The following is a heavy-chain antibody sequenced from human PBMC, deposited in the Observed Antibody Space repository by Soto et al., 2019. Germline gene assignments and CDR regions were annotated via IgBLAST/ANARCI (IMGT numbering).Heavy chain of an antibody. CDR2: ISSSSSYI. V-gene: IGHV3-21*01. CDR1: GFTFSSYS. J-gene: IGHJ4*02. D-gene: IGHD3-9*01. Sequence: EVQLVESGGGLVKPGGSLRLSCAASGFTFSSYSMNWVRQAPGKGLEWVSSISSSSSYIYYADSVKGRFTISRDNAKNSLYLQMNSLRAEDTAVYYCARDGPPSEYYDILTGYYIGGRCIDYWGQGTLVTVSS. CDR3: ARDGPPSEYYDILTGYYIGGRCIDY.